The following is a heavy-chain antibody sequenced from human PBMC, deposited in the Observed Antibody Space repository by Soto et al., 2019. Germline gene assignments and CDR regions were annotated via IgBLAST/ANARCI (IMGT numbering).Heavy chain of an antibody. Sequence: SVKLSCKASGGTFSSYAISWVRQAPGQGLEWMGGIIPIFGTANYAQKFQGRVTITADESTSTAYMELSSLRSEDTAVYYCRIAARGYYYYGMDVWGQGTTVTVSS. V-gene: IGHV1-69*13. J-gene: IGHJ6*02. D-gene: IGHD6-6*01. CDR2: IIPIFGTA. CDR1: GGTFSSYA. CDR3: RIAARGYYYYGMDV.